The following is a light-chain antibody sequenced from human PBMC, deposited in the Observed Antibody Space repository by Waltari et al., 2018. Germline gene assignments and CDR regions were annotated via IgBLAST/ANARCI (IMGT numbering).Light chain of an antibody. J-gene: IGLJ1*01. V-gene: IGLV2-14*01. Sequence: QSALTQPASVSGSPGQSITISCTGTSSDVGGYDYVSWYQQHPGKAPKLIIYSVSNRPSGVSNRFSGSKAGNTASLTISGLQAEDEADYYCSSYTSNSARVFGTGTKVTVL. CDR1: SSDVGGYDY. CDR2: SVS. CDR3: SSYTSNSARV.